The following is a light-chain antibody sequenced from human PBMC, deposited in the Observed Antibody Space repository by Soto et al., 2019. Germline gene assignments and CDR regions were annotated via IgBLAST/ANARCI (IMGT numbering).Light chain of an antibody. CDR3: QHFGNSLWT. CDR1: QSVSSY. J-gene: IGKJ1*01. V-gene: IGKV3-20*01. CDR2: DAS. Sequence: EIVLTQSPGTLSFSPGQISTLSCRASQSVSSYLAWYQHKPGQAPRLLIYDASSRAIHTPDRFSGSGSGTDFTLTISGLEPEDFAVYYCQHFGNSLWTFGQGTKVDIK.